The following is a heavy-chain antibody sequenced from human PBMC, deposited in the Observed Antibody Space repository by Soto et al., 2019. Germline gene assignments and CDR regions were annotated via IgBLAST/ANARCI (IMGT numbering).Heavy chain of an antibody. Sequence: QVQLVESGGGVAQPGRSLRLFCAASGFTLSSYFLHWVRQSPGRGLEWVAAISSDGTEKHYADSVKGRFTISRDNSKNTLSLQLNSLRTEDTAVYYCARMFGFSYGPANRGMDVWGQGTTVTVSS. D-gene: IGHD5-18*01. J-gene: IGHJ6*02. V-gene: IGHV3-30*04. CDR1: GFTLSSYF. CDR2: ISSDGTEK. CDR3: ARMFGFSYGPANRGMDV.